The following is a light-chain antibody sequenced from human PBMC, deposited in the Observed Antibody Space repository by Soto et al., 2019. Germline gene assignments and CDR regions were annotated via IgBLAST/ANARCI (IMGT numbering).Light chain of an antibody. V-gene: IGKV1-5*01. Sequence: GYRVPISCLNSQSINGWWAWYQQKPGKVPKLLIYDASSLESGVPSRFSGSGSGTEFTLTISSLQPDDFATYYCQQYNSQGTFGQGTKV. J-gene: IGKJ1*01. CDR3: QQYNSQGT. CDR1: QSINGW. CDR2: DAS.